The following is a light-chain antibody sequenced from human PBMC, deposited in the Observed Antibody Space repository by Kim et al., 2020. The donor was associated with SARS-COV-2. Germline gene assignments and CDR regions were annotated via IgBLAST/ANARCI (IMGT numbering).Light chain of an antibody. J-gene: IGKJ1*01. V-gene: IGKV3-11*01. CDR1: QNISTY. CDR3: QQRSNWFRT. Sequence: LSPGERFTVSCRASQNISTYLAWYQQKRGQPPRLLIYDASRRASGIPARFSGSGSGTDFTLTVSSLEPEDFAVYYCQQRSNWFRTFGQGTKVDIK. CDR2: DAS.